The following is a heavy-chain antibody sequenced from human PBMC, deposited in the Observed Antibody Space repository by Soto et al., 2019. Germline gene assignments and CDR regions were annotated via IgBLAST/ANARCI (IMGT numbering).Heavy chain of an antibody. Sequence: QVQLQESGPGLVKPSQTLSLTCTVSGGSISSGGYYWSWIRQHPGKGLAWIGYIYYSGTTYFTYYHPSLKSRVTISVDTSKNQFSLKLSSVTAADTAVYYCAREPLTWGQGTLVTVSS. CDR2: IYYSGTTYFT. J-gene: IGHJ4*02. CDR1: GGSISSGGYY. V-gene: IGHV4-31*03. CDR3: AREPLT.